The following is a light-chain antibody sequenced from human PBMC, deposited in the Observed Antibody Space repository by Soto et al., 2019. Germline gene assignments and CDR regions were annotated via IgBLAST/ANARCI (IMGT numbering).Light chain of an antibody. V-gene: IGKV1-9*01. J-gene: IGKJ4*01. CDR3: QQTRSYPST. CDR2: GAS. CDR1: QGITSY. Sequence: IQLTQSPSSLSASVGDSVTITCRASQGITSYLAWYQQKPGKAPNLLIHGASTLQSGVPSRFSGSGSGTDFTLTINSPQAEDFATYYCQQTRSYPSTFGGGTKVDI.